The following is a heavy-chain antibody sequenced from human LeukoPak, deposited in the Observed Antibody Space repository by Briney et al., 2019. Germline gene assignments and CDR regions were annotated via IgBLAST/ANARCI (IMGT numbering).Heavy chain of an antibody. CDR3: ARGGGNSHCSSTSCYDFDY. CDR2: INHSGST. J-gene: IGHJ4*02. D-gene: IGHD2-2*01. CDR1: GGSFRGYY. Sequence: PSETLSLTCAVYGGSFRGYYWTWIRQPPGKGLEWIGEINHSGSTNYNPSLKSRVTISVDTSKNQFSLKLSSVTAADTAVYYYARGGGNSHCSSTSCYDFDYWGQGTLVTVSS. V-gene: IGHV4-34*01.